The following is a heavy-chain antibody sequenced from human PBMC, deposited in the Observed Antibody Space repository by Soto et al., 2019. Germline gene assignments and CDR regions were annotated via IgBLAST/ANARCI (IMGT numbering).Heavy chain of an antibody. V-gene: IGHV1-69*13. CDR3: AREILGYCSGGSCYNPDYYYYGMDV. J-gene: IGHJ6*02. CDR2: IIPIFGTA. CDR1: GYTFTSYG. Sequence: SVKVSCKASGYTFTSYGISWVRQAPGQGLEWMGGIIPIFGTANYAQKFQGRVTITADESTSTAYMELSSLRSEDTAVYYCAREILGYCSGGSCYNPDYYYYGMDVWGQGTTVTVSS. D-gene: IGHD2-15*01.